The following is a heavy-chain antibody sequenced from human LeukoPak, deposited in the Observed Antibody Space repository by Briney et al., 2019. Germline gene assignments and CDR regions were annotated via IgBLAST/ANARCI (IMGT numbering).Heavy chain of an antibody. J-gene: IGHJ4*02. CDR2: IFYGGTT. CDR1: GGSIRNDNFY. V-gene: IGHV4-39*01. CDR3: AKYRWQLLRYFDS. Sequence: PSETLSLTCTVSGGSIRNDNFYWGWIRQPPGKGLEWIGNIFYGGTTYYNPSLKSRVSISLDTSKNQFSLSLTSVTATDTGVYYCAKYRWQLLRYFDSWGQRTLVTVSS. D-gene: IGHD2-15*01.